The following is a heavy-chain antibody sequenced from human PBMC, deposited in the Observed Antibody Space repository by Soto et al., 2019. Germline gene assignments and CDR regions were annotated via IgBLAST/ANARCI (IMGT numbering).Heavy chain of an antibody. J-gene: IGHJ6*02. Sequence: GGSLRLSCAASGFTFSNYGMSWVRQAPGKGLEWVSGISASGGSTYYGDSAKGRFSISRDNSKKTLYLQLNSLRAEDTAIYYCAKEVVIAAVYGTDVGGQGTRVTVSS. V-gene: IGHV3-23*02. D-gene: IGHD2-2*01. CDR2: ISASGGST. CDR3: AKEVVIAAVYGTDV. CDR1: GFTFSNYG.